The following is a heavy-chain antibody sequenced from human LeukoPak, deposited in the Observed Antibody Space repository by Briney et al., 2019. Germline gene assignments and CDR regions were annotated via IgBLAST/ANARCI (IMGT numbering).Heavy chain of an antibody. Sequence: SVKVSCKASGGTFSSYAISWVRQAPGQGLEWMGRIIPIFGIANYAQKFQGGVTITADKSTSTAYMELSSLRSEDTAVYYCAREPSVGEVEMATILAFDIRGQGTMVTVSS. CDR1: GGTFSSYA. V-gene: IGHV1-69*04. CDR3: AREPSVGEVEMATILAFDI. CDR2: IIPIFGIA. D-gene: IGHD5-24*01. J-gene: IGHJ3*02.